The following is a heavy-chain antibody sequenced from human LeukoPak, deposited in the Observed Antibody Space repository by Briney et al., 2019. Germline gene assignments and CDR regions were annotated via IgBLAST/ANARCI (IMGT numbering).Heavy chain of an antibody. V-gene: IGHV1-2*02. CDR3: ARGPPRSYHPDYYFDY. Sequence: ASVKVSCKASGYTFTGYYMHWVRQAPGQGLEWMGWINPNSGGTNYAQKFQGRVTMTRDTSISTAYMELSRLRSDDTAVYYCARGPPRSYHPDYYFDYWGQGTLVTVSS. CDR1: GYTFTGYY. CDR2: INPNSGGT. J-gene: IGHJ4*02. D-gene: IGHD1-26*01.